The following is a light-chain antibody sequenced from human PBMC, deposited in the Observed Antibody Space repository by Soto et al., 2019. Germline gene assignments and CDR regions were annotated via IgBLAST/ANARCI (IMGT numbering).Light chain of an antibody. V-gene: IGKV4-1*01. J-gene: IGKJ2*01. Sequence: DIVMTQSPDSLAVSLGERATINCKSSQSVLYTSNNKNYLAWYQQKPGQPPKLLIYWASTRESGVPDRFSGSGSGTDFTLTISSLQAEDVAVYYCQQYYSTVYTFGQGTKLESK. CDR3: QQYYSTVYT. CDR2: WAS. CDR1: QSVLYTSNNKNY.